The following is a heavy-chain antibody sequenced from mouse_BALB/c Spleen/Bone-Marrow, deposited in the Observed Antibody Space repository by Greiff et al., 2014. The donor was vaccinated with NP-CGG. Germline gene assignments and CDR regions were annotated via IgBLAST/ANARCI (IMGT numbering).Heavy chain of an antibody. D-gene: IGHD1-1*01. Sequence: HVQLQQSGAELVRPGASVKLSCKASGYTFTSYWINWVKQRPGQGLEWIGNIYPSDSYTNYNQKFKGKATLTVDKSSSTAYMQLSSPTSEDSAVYYCTREGYYGSSYVDYWGQGTTLTVSS. J-gene: IGHJ2*01. CDR1: GYTFTSYW. CDR2: IYPSDSYT. V-gene: IGHV1-69*02. CDR3: TREGYYGSSYVDY.